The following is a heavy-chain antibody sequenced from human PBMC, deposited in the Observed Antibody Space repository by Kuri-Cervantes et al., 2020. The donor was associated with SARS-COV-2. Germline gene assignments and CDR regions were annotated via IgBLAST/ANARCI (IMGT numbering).Heavy chain of an antibody. CDR2: ITPNSGVT. V-gene: IGHV1-2*02. D-gene: IGHD3-16*01. CDR3: ARMIRGAYYYMDV. CDR1: GYTFTDYY. Sequence: ASVKVSCKASGYTFTDYYIHWVRQAPGQGLEWMGWITPNSGVTNYAQKFQGRVTMTRDTSITTAYMDLSRVRSDDTAVYYCARMIRGAYYYMDVWGKGTTVTVSS. J-gene: IGHJ6*03.